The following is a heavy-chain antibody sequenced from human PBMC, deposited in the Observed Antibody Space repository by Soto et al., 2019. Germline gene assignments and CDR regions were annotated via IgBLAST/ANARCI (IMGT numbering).Heavy chain of an antibody. CDR2: IYPEDSDT. CDR3: ARRILLWSVRDAFDI. D-gene: IGHD3-10*01. J-gene: IGHJ3*02. V-gene: IGHV5-51*03. Sequence: EVQLVQSGAEVKKPGESLKISCQGFGYTYPSYWIGWVRQMPGKGLEWMGIIYPEDSDTRYSPSFQGQVTISADKSISTAYVQWSSLKASDTAMYYCARRILLWSVRDAFDIWGQGTMVTVSS. CDR1: GYTYPSYW.